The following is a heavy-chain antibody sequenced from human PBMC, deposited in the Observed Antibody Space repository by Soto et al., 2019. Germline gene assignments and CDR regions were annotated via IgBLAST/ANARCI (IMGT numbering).Heavy chain of an antibody. J-gene: IGHJ6*03. V-gene: IGHV4-39*01. CDR2: IYYSGST. CDR1: GGSISSSSYY. Sequence: QLQLQESGPGLVKPSETLSLTCTVSGGSISSSSYYWGWMRQPPGMGLEWIGSIYYSGSTYYNLSLKSRVTISVNTSNDQFSLKLSSVTAADTAGYYCARQPPPPPDHYMDVLGTGTTGPVSS. CDR3: ARQPPPPPDHYMDV.